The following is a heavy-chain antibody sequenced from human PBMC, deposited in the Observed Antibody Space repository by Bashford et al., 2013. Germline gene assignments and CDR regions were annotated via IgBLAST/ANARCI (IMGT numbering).Heavy chain of an antibody. V-gene: IGHV4-34*01. Sequence: LLYSSETLSLTCTVSGDSMSSSAYYWSWVRQYSGKGLEWIGEINHSGSTNYNPSLKSRVTISVDTSKNQFSLKLSSVTAADTAVYYCARLGRDGYNLRSYSFDYWGQGTLVTVSS. CDR3: ARLGRDGYNLRSYSFDY. J-gene: IGHJ4*02. CDR1: GDSMSSSAYY. CDR2: INHSGST. D-gene: IGHD5-24*01.